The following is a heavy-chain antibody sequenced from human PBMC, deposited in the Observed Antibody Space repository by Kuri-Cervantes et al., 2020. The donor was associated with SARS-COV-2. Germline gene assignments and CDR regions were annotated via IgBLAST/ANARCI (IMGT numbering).Heavy chain of an antibody. J-gene: IGHJ4*02. Sequence: LRLSCTVSGGSINSASYFWNWIRQPAGKGLEWIGRIYTSGRTNYNPSLKSRVTMSLDTSKNQFSLRLSSVTAADTAVYYCSGRVDFSSVDYWGQGTLVTVSS. CDR3: SGRVDFSSVDY. D-gene: IGHD3/OR15-3a*01. CDR2: IYTSGRT. CDR1: GGSINSASYF. V-gene: IGHV4-61*02.